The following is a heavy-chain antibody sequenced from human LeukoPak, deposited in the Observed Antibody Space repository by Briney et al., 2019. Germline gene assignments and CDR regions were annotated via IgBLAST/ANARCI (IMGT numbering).Heavy chain of an antibody. CDR2: ISSSSSTI. J-gene: IGHJ4*02. Sequence: PGGSLRLSCAASGFTFSSYSMNWVRQAPGKGLEWVSYISSSSSTIYYADSVKGRFTISRDNAKNSLYLQMNSLRAEDTAVYYCARVLGMGIVVVPAAEDYWGQGTLVTVSS. V-gene: IGHV3-48*01. CDR3: ARVLGMGIVVVPAAEDY. D-gene: IGHD2-2*03. CDR1: GFTFSSYS.